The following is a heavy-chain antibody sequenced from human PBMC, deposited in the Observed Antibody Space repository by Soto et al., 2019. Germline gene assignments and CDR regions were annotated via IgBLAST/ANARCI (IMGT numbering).Heavy chain of an antibody. V-gene: IGHV3-21*01. CDR1: GFTFSSYS. CDR2: ISSSSSYI. J-gene: IGHJ4*02. Sequence: SLRLSCAASGFTFSSYSMNWVRQAPGKGLEWVSSISSSSSYIYYADSVKGRFTISRDNAKNSLYLQMNSLRAEDTAVYYCARDIAAAGTFGGTPDYWGQGTLVTVSS. D-gene: IGHD6-13*01. CDR3: ARDIAAAGTFGGTPDY.